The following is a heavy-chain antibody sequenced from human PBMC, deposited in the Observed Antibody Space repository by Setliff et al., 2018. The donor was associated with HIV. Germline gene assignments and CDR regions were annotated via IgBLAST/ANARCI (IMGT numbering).Heavy chain of an antibody. CDR1: GGSIRSYY. Sequence: SETLSLTCTVSGGSIRSYYWSWVRQPPGKGLEWMGDIFHTGSSTYNPSLKSRVSLSVDTSKNQFSLRLSAVTAADTAVYYCASLTDYGGDSGSHWGQGTLVTVSS. J-gene: IGHJ4*02. D-gene: IGHD4-17*01. CDR3: ASLTDYGGDSGSH. CDR2: IFHTGSS. V-gene: IGHV4-59*01.